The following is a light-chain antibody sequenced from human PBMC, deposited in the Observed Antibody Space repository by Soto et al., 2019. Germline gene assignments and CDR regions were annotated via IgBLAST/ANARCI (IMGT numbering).Light chain of an antibody. J-gene: IGLJ1*01. CDR2: DVS. V-gene: IGLV2-14*01. CDR3: SSYTSSSTLV. CDR1: RSDLCGYNY. Sequence: TQPAPLSGSPGQTIPISCTGTRSDLCGYNYVSWYQQHPGKAPKLMIYDVSNRPSGVSNRFSGSKSGNTASLTISGLQAEDEADYYCSSYTSSSTLVFGTG.